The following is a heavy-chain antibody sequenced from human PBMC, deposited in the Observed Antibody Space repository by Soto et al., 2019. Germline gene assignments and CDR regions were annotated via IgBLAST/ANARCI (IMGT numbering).Heavy chain of an antibody. J-gene: IGHJ4*02. CDR3: ARAPRGNCSGGSCYSKYVFRSPCFDY. CDR1: GGSFSGYY. Sequence: PSETLSLTCAVYGGSFSGYYWSWIRQPPGKGLEWIGEINHSGSTNYNPSLKSRVTISVDTSKNQFSLKLSSVTAADTAVYYCARAPRGNCSGGSCYSKYVFRSPCFDYWGQGTLVTVSS. CDR2: INHSGST. V-gene: IGHV4-34*01. D-gene: IGHD2-15*01.